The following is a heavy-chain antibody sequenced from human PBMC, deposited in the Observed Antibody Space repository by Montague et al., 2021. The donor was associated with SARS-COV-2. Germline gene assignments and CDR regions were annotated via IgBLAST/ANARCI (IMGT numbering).Heavy chain of an antibody. Sequence: SLRLSCAASGFTFNNYAMHWVRPAPGKGLEWVAIISYDGSNKYYADSVKGRFAISRDNSKNTLYLQMNSLRAEDTAVYYCVRASLIKARMAVAGTTVYWGQGTLVTISS. CDR1: GFTFNNYA. J-gene: IGHJ4*02. CDR2: ISYDGSNK. CDR3: VRASLIKARMAVAGTTVY. D-gene: IGHD6-19*01. V-gene: IGHV3-30*09.